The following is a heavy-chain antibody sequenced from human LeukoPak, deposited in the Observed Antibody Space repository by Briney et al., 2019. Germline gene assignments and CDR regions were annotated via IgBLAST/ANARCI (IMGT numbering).Heavy chain of an antibody. V-gene: IGHV4-30-2*01. CDR3: ARSSGQYQLLYYYYYMDV. Sequence: SQTLSLTCAVSGGSISNGGYSWSWIRQPPGKGLEWIGLIYHSGTTHYNPSLKSRLTFSLDKSKNQFSLKLTSVTAADTAIYFCARSSGQYQLLYYYYYMDVWGKGTTVTVSS. CDR2: IYHSGTT. D-gene: IGHD2-2*01. J-gene: IGHJ6*03. CDR1: GGSISNGGYS.